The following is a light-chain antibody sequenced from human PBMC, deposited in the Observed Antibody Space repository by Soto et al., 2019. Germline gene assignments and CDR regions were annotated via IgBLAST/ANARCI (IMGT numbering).Light chain of an antibody. J-gene: IGLJ2*01. CDR3: GSYTRSNSVI. V-gene: IGLV2-14*03. CDR1: SSDIGAYAY. CDR2: DVN. Sequence: QSALTQPASVSGSPGQSIAISCTGTSSDIGAYAYVSWYQQHPGKIPKLIVFDVNYRPSGVSSRFSGSKSGNTASLTISGLQAEDEADYYCGSYTRSNSVIFGGGTKLNVL.